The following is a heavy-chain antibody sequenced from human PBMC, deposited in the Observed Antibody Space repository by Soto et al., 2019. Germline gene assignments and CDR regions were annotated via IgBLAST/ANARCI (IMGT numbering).Heavy chain of an antibody. J-gene: IGHJ4*02. CDR1: GGSISSSSYY. CDR2: IYYSGST. Sequence: SETLSLTCTVSGGSISSSSYYWGWIRQPPGKGLEWIRSIYYSGSTYYNPSLKSRVTISVGTSKNQFSLKLSSVTAADTAVYYCARHTYYFDYWGQGTLVTVSS. CDR3: ARHTYYFDY. V-gene: IGHV4-39*01.